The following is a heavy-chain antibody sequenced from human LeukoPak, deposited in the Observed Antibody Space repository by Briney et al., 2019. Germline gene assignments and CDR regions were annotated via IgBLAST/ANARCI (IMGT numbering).Heavy chain of an antibody. Sequence: GGSLRLSCAASGFTFSSYSMNWVRQAPGKGLEWVSSISSSSSYIYYADSVKGRFTIFRDNAKNSLYLQMNSLRAEDTAVYYCARAGVGATLNLDYWGQGTLVTVSS. CDR2: ISSSSSYI. CDR3: ARAGVGATLNLDY. V-gene: IGHV3-21*01. J-gene: IGHJ4*02. CDR1: GFTFSSYS. D-gene: IGHD1-26*01.